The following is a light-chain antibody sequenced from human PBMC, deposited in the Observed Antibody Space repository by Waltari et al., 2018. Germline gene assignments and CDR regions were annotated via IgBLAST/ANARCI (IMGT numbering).Light chain of an antibody. V-gene: IGLV2-14*03. CDR3: SSYTSGVTHVI. CDR1: SNDVGGYHY. CDR2: DVS. J-gene: IGLJ2*01. Sequence: QSALTQPASVSGSPGQTITISCTGTSNDVGGYHYVSWYQQHPGKAPKRIIYDVSNRPSGISHRFSGSKSGNTASLTVSGLQAEDDGDYFCSSYTSGVTHVIFGGGTKLTVL.